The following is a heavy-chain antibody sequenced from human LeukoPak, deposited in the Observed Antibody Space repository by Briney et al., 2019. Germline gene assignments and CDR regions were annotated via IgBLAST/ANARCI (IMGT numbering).Heavy chain of an antibody. Sequence: SETLSLTCTVSGGSISSSSYCWGWIRQPPGKGLEWIGSICYSGSTYYNPSLKSRVTISVDTSKNQFSLKLSSVTAADTAVYYCARAEGPFDYWGQGTLVTVSS. CDR2: ICYSGST. CDR1: GGSISSSSYC. J-gene: IGHJ4*02. V-gene: IGHV4-39*01. CDR3: ARAEGPFDY.